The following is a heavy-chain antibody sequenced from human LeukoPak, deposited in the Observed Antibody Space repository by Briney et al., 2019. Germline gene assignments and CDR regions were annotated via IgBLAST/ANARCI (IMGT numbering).Heavy chain of an antibody. Sequence: SQTLSLTCTVPGGSISSGGYYWSWIRQHPGKGLEWIGYIYYSGSTYYNPSLKSRVTISVDTSKNQFSLKLSSVTAADTAVYYCARVDTAMVRVYWGQGTLVTVSS. V-gene: IGHV4-31*03. CDR3: ARVDTAMVRVY. J-gene: IGHJ4*02. D-gene: IGHD5-18*01. CDR2: IYYSGST. CDR1: GGSISSGGYY.